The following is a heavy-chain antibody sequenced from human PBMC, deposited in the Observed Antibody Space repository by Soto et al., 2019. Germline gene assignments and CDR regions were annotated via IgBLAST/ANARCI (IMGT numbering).Heavy chain of an antibody. V-gene: IGHV5-51*01. CDR3: ARRDSTGSFEYYGMDV. J-gene: IGHJ6*02. D-gene: IGHD3-10*01. CDR1: GYSFTSYW. CDR2: IYPGNSDA. Sequence: GESLKISCKGSGYSFTSYWIAWVRQMPGKGLEWMGIIYPGNSDARYSMPFQGQVTISVDRSISTVYLQWSSLKASDTAMYYCARRDSTGSFEYYGMDVWGQGTTVTVSS.